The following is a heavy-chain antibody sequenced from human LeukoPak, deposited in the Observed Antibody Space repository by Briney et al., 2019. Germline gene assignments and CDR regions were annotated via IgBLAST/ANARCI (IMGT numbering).Heavy chain of an antibody. J-gene: IGHJ4*02. CDR3: ARHLPSEIAALAVGLFDY. CDR2: IYYSGST. CDR1: GDSISSSPYY. Sequence: SETLSLTCTVSGDSISSSPYYWGWIRQPPGKGLEWIGSIYYSGSTYYNPSLKSRVTISVDTSKNQFSLKLSSVTAADTAVHYCARHLPSEIAALAVGLFDYWGQGTLVTVSS. D-gene: IGHD6-6*01. V-gene: IGHV4-39*01.